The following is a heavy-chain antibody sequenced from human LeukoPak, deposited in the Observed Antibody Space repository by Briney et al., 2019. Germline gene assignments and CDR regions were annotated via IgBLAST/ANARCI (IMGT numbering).Heavy chain of an antibody. CDR2: ISSGGGAI. J-gene: IGHJ4*02. V-gene: IGHV3-48*03. CDR1: GFTFSIYE. CDR3: SRIRGDSSGYYYKYFDF. D-gene: IGHD3-22*01. Sequence: GGSLRLSCVVSGFTFSIYEMNWVCQAPGKGLEWVSYISSGGGAIYYADSVKGRFTISRDNAKNSLYLQMNSLRAEDTAVYYYSRIRGDSSGYYYKYFDFWGQGTLVTVSS.